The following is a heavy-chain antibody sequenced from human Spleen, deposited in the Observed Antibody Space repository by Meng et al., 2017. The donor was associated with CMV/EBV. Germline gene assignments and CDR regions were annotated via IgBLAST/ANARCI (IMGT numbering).Heavy chain of an antibody. V-gene: IGHV3-20*04. D-gene: IGHD6-13*01. J-gene: IGHJ4*02. CDR2: INWNGGST. CDR3: AKEYSSGWYYFDY. CDR1: GFTFDDYG. Sequence: GESLKISCAASGFTFDDYGMSWVRQAPGKGLEWVSGINWNGGSTGYADSVKGQFTISRDNAKNSLYLQMNSLRAEDTALYYCAKEYSSGWYYFDYWGQGTLVTVSS.